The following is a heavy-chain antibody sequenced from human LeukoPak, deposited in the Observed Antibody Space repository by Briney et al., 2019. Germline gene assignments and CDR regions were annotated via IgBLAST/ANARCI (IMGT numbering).Heavy chain of an antibody. Sequence: QSGGSLRLSCAASGFTFSSYAMHWVRQAPGKGLEWVAVISYDGSNKYYADSVKGRFTISRDNSKNTLYLQMNSLRAEDTAVYYCARAQAEVRGVIISYWFDPWGQGTLVTVSS. CDR1: GFTFSSYA. V-gene: IGHV3-30*07. J-gene: IGHJ5*02. CDR2: ISYDGSNK. D-gene: IGHD3-10*01. CDR3: ARAQAEVRGVIISYWFDP.